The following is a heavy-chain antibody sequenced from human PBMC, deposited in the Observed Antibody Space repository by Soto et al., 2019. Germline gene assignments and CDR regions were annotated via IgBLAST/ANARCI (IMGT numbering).Heavy chain of an antibody. V-gene: IGHV1-69*06. J-gene: IGHJ4*02. D-gene: IGHD3-16*01. CDR3: ARPLTYFYDTDNNFYYPLDY. Sequence: QVQLVQSGAEVKKPGSSVKVSCKASGGTFNNHALNWVRQAPGQGLEWMGGIIPFFGTPNYAQNFQDRVTITADTSTSTAYMELRSLRSEDTAVYYCARPLTYFYDTDNNFYYPLDYWGQGTLVTVSS. CDR2: IIPFFGTP. CDR1: GGTFNNHA.